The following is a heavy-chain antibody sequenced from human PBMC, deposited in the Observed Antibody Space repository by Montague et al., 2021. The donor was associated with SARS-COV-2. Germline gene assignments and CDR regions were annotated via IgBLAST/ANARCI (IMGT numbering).Heavy chain of an antibody. J-gene: IGHJ4*02. CDR3: AHSRYYYYDSSGYRVYYFDY. D-gene: IGHD3-22*01. CDR1: GFSLSTSGVG. V-gene: IGHV2-5*02. Sequence: PALVKPTQTLTLTCTFSGFSLSTSGVGVGWIRQPPGKALEWLALIYWDDDKRYSPSLKSSLTITKDTSKNQVVLTMTNMDPVDTATYYCAHSRYYYYDSSGYRVYYFDYWGQGTLVTVSS. CDR2: IYWDDDK.